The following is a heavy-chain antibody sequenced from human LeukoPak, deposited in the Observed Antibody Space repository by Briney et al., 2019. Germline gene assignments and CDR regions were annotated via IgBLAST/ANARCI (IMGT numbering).Heavy chain of an antibody. J-gene: IGHJ4*02. CDR2: VYPDDSET. D-gene: IGHD3-10*01. CDR3: ARQGVYGSGTYGDY. Sequence: GESLKISCKGSGYYFTSYWIAWVRQMPGKGLEWMGIVYPDDSETIYSPPFQGQVTISADKSINTAYLQWSSLKASDTAMYYCARQGVYGSGTYGDYWGQGTLVTVSS. CDR1: GYYFTSYW. V-gene: IGHV5-51*01.